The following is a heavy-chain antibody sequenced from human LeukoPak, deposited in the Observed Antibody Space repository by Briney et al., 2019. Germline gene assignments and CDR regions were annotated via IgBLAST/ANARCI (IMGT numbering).Heavy chain of an antibody. CDR3: ARDPHGYYFDY. CDR1: GYTFTGYY. J-gene: IGHJ4*02. V-gene: IGHV1-69*05. Sequence: VASVKVSCKASGYTFTGYYMHWVRQAPGEGLEWMGGIIPIVDTANYAQKFQGRVTITTDESTSTAYMELSSLRSEDTAVYYCARDPHGYYFDYWGQGTLVTVSS. CDR2: IIPIVDTA.